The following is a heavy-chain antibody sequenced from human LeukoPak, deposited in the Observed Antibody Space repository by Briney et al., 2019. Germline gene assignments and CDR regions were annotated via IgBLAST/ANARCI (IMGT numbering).Heavy chain of an antibody. J-gene: IGHJ3*02. V-gene: IGHV3-11*06. CDR2: ITSSSSYT. CDR3: ARDRGYYYDSSGYYHDAFDI. D-gene: IGHD3-22*01. CDR1: GFTFSDYS. Sequence: GGSLRLSCAASGFTFSDYSMSWIRQAPGKGLEWISYITSSSSYTNYADSVKGRFTISRDNSKNTLYLQMNSLRAEDTAVYYCARDRGYYYDSSGYYHDAFDIWGQGTMVTVSS.